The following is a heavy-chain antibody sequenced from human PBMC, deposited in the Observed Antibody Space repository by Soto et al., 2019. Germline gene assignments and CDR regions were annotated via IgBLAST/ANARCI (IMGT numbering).Heavy chain of an antibody. D-gene: IGHD2-2*01. V-gene: IGHV3-20*04. Sequence: EVQLVESGGGVVRPGGSLRLSCAPSGFTFDDYGMTWVRQAPGKGLEWVSSITWNGHSTRYADSVKGRFTISRDNAKTSLYLQMNSLRADDTALYFCARDPQLPAADAFDIWGQGTMVTVSS. J-gene: IGHJ3*02. CDR1: GFTFDDYG. CDR3: ARDPQLPAADAFDI. CDR2: ITWNGHST.